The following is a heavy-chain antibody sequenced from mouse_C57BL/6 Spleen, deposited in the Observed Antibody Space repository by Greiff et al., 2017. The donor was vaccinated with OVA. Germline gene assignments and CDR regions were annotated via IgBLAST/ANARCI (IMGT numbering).Heavy chain of an antibody. CDR2: INPGSGGT. D-gene: IGHD3-1*01. CDR1: GYAFTNYL. J-gene: IGHJ2*01. CDR3: ARSGGYYFDY. V-gene: IGHV1-54*01. Sequence: QVQLKESGAELVRPGTSVKVSCKASGYAFTNYLIEWVKQRPGQGLEWIGVINPGSGGTNYNEKFKGKATLTAEKSSSTAYMQLSSLTSEDSAVYFCARSGGYYFDYWGQGTTLTVSS.